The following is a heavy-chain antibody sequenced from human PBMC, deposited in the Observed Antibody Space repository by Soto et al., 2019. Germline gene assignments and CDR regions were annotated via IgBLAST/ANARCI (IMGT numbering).Heavy chain of an antibody. CDR3: AHRVLRTVFGLVTTTAIYFDY. CDR2: IYWDDDK. CDR1: GFSLTTSGVG. Sequence: QITLNESGPTQVKPRQTLTLTCTFSGFSLTTSGVGVGWIRQSPGKAPEWLALIYWDDDKRYSPSLKSRLTITKDTSKNQVVLTVADLDPADTATYYCAHRVLRTVFGLVTTTAIYFDYWAREPRSPSP. V-gene: IGHV2-5*02. J-gene: IGHJ4*02. D-gene: IGHD3-3*01.